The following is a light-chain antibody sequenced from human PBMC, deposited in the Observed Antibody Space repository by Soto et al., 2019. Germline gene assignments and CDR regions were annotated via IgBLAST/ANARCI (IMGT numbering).Light chain of an antibody. CDR3: QQYKNWPL. Sequence: EIVLTQSPATLSSFPGDRVTLSCRASQYINTRLAWYQHRPGQAPRLLIYGTSNGATGIPARFSGSGFGTEFTLTISSLQSEDFAVYYCQQYKNWPLFGQGTRLEI. CDR2: GTS. J-gene: IGKJ5*01. V-gene: IGKV3-15*01. CDR1: QYINTR.